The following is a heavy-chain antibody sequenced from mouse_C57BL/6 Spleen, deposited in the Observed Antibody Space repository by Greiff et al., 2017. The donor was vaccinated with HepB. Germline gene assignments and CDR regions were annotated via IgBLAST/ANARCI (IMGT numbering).Heavy chain of an antibody. CDR2: ISDGGSYT. J-gene: IGHJ2*01. V-gene: IGHV5-4*03. CDR1: GFTFSSYA. CDR3: ARNDLYYFDD. Sequence: EVMLVESGGGLVKPGGSLKLSCAASGFTFSSYAMSWVRQTPEKRLEWVATISDGGSYTYYPDNVKGRFTITRDNAKNNLYLQMSHLKSEDTAMYYCARNDLYYFDDWGQGTTLTVSS.